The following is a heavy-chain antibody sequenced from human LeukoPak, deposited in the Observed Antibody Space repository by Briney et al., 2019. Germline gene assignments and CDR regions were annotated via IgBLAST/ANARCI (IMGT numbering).Heavy chain of an antibody. Sequence: SRTLSLTCAISGDSVSSNSAAWNWIRQSTSRGLEWLGRTYYRSKWYNDYAVSVKSRITINPDTSKNQFSLQLNSVTPEDTAVYYCASAAIIAAAGSFDYWGQGTLVTVSS. CDR3: ASAAIIAAAGSFDY. CDR2: TYYRSKWYN. CDR1: GDSVSSNSAA. V-gene: IGHV6-1*01. J-gene: IGHJ4*02. D-gene: IGHD6-13*01.